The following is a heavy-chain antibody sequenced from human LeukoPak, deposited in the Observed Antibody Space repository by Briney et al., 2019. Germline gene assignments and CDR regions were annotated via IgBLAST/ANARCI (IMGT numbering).Heavy chain of an antibody. D-gene: IGHD2-2*01. CDR1: GFTFSNYA. V-gene: IGHV3-30-3*01. Sequence: PGGSLRLSCAASGFTFSNYAMSWVRQAPGKGLEWVAVISYDGSNKYYADSVKGRFTISRDNSKNTLYLQMNSLRAKDTAVYYCARPAADYWGQGTLVTVSS. CDR2: ISYDGSNK. J-gene: IGHJ4*02. CDR3: ARPAADY.